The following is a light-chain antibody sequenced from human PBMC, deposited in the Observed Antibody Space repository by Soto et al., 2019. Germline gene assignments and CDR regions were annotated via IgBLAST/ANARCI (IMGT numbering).Light chain of an antibody. V-gene: IGKV1-27*01. CDR1: QGIRNF. J-gene: IGKJ3*01. Sequence: DIQMTQSPTSLSASVGDRVTITCRASQGIRNFVAWYQQKPGKAPKLLIYAASTLQSGVPSRLSGSGSGTDFTLTINSLQPEDVATYSWHKYSSVPVFGPGTKVEIK. CDR3: HKYSSVPV. CDR2: AAS.